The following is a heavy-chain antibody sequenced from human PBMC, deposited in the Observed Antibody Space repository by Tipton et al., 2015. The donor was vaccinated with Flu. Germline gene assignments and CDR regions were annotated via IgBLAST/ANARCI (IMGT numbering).Heavy chain of an antibody. D-gene: IGHD2-2*01. Sequence: TLSLTCTVSGGSISSYYWSWIRQPAGKGLEWIGRIYTSGSTNYNPSLKSRVTMSVDTSKNQFSLKLSSVTAADTAVYYCARARVPAAMRYYYYYMDVWGKGTTVTVSS. CDR1: GGSISSYY. CDR3: ARARVPAAMRYYYYYMDV. V-gene: IGHV4-4*07. CDR2: IYTSGST. J-gene: IGHJ6*03.